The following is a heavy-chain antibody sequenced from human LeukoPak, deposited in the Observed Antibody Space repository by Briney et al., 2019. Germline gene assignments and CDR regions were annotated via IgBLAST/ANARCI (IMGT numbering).Heavy chain of an antibody. J-gene: IGHJ4*02. CDR3: ARDRDYYDSSGKFDY. CDR1: EFTLSSYA. Sequence: PGGSLRLSCAASEFTLSSYAMHWVRQAPGKGLEWVAVISYDGSNKYYADSVKGRFTISRDNSKNTLYLQMNSLRAEDTAVYYCARDRDYYDSSGKFDYWGQGTLVTVSS. D-gene: IGHD3-22*01. CDR2: ISYDGSNK. V-gene: IGHV3-30-3*01.